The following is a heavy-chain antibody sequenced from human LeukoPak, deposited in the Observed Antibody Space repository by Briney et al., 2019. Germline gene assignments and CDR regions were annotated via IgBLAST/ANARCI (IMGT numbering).Heavy chain of an antibody. CDR3: ARNDFGYSSSWYGLGGSTFDY. D-gene: IGHD6-13*01. J-gene: IGHJ4*02. CDR1: GGSISSSSYY. CDR2: IYYSGST. Sequence: KPSETLSLTCTVSGGSISSSSYYWGWIRQPPGKGLEWIGSIYYSGSTYYNPSLKSRVTISVDTSKNQFSLKLSSVTAADTAVYYCARNDFGYSSSWYGLGGSTFDYWGQGTLVTVSS. V-gene: IGHV4-39*01.